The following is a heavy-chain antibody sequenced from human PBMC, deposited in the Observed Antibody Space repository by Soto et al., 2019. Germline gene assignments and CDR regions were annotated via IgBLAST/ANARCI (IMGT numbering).Heavy chain of an antibody. J-gene: IGHJ4*02. CDR2: IYHSGST. V-gene: IGHV4-30-2*01. CDR1: GGSISSGGYS. Sequence: QLQLQESGSGLVKPSQTLSLTCAVSGGSISSGGYSWSWIRQPPGKGLEWIGYIYHSGSTYYNPSLKRRVTISVDRSKNQFSLKRSSVTAADTAVYYCANSHAGAHITAAVHWGQGTLVTVSS. CDR3: ANSHAGAHITAAVH. D-gene: IGHD6-13*01.